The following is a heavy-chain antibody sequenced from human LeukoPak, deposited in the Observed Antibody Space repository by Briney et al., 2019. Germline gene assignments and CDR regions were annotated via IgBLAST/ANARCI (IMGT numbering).Heavy chain of an antibody. V-gene: IGHV3-21*01. CDR1: GFTFSSYS. CDR2: ISSSSYI. CDR3: AREQLRLLTDY. Sequence: GGSLRLSCAASGFTFSSYSMNWVRQAPGKGLEWVSSISSSSYIYYADSVKGRFTISRDNAKNSLYLQMNSLRAEDTAVYYCAREQLRLLTDYWGQGTLVTVSS. D-gene: IGHD5-18*01. J-gene: IGHJ4*02.